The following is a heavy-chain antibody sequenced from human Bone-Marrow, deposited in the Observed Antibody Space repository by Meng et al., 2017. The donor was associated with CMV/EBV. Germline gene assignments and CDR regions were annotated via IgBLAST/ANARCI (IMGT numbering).Heavy chain of an antibody. CDR2: ISGSGGST. D-gene: IGHD1-26*01. J-gene: IGHJ4*02. CDR1: GFTFSSYA. Sequence: EASLILSCAASGFTFSSYAMRWVRQAPGKGLEWVSAISGSGGSTYYADSVKGRFTISRDNSKNTLYLQMNRLRAEDTAVYYCARAPRGSPGNYWCQGTMVTFSS. CDR3: ARAPRGSPGNY. V-gene: IGHV3-23*01.